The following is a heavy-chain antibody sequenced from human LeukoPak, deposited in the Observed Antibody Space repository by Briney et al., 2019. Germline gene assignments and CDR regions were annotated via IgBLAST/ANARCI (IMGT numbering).Heavy chain of an antibody. D-gene: IGHD4-17*01. CDR1: GGSISSYY. J-gene: IGHJ3*02. Sequence: SETLSLTCTVSGGSISSYYWSWIRQPPGKGLEWIGYIYYSGSTNYNPSLKSRVTISVDTSKNQFSLKLSSVTAADTAVYYCARQYDYGDSAGAFDIWGQGTMVTVSS. CDR2: IYYSGST. V-gene: IGHV4-59*08. CDR3: ARQYDYGDSAGAFDI.